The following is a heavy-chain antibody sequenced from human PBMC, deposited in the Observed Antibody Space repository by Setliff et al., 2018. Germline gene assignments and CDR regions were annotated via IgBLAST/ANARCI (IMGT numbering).Heavy chain of an antibody. CDR2: SRGSAQTT. CDR3: AKRGPYCSGGTCHYYFDY. D-gene: IGHD2-15*01. V-gene: IGHV3-23*01. J-gene: IGHJ4*02. Sequence: GGSLRLSCAASGFTFSSYAITWVRQAPGKGLEWVSMSRGSAQTTYYADSVKGRFTISRDNSKNTVYLEMNSLRAQDTAVYYCAKRGPYCSGGTCHYYFDYWGQGTLVTVSS. CDR1: GFTFSSYA.